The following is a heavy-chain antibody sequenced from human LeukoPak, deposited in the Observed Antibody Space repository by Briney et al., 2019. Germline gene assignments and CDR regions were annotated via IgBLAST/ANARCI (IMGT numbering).Heavy chain of an antibody. CDR2: INTNTGNP. CDR3: ARGSGSPPYFEY. D-gene: IGHD1-26*01. Sequence: ASVEVSCKASGYSFTGFAMHWVRQAPGQGLEWLGWINTNTGNPTYAQGFTGRFVFSLDTSVSTASLQISSLNVEDTGVYYCARGSGSPPYFEYWGQGTLVTVSS. CDR1: GYSFTGFA. J-gene: IGHJ4*02. V-gene: IGHV7-4-1*02.